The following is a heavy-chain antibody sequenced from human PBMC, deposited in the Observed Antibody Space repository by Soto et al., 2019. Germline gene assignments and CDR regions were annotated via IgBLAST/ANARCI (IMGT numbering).Heavy chain of an antibody. D-gene: IGHD3-3*01. CDR1: GGSISSGGYY. Sequence: PSETLSLTCTVSGGSISSGGYYWSWIRQHPGKGLEWIGYIYYSGSTYYNPSLKSRVTISVDTSKNQFSLKLSYVTAADTAVYYCARGGGEWIFGVAHDAFDIWGQGTMVTVSS. V-gene: IGHV4-31*03. J-gene: IGHJ3*02. CDR2: IYYSGST. CDR3: ARGGGEWIFGVAHDAFDI.